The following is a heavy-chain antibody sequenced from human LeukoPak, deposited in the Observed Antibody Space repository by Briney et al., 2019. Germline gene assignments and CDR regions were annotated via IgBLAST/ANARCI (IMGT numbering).Heavy chain of an antibody. CDR2: ISAYNGNT. J-gene: IGHJ6*02. CDR3: ARDTYYYGSGSYPYYYYGMDV. V-gene: IGHV1-18*01. D-gene: IGHD3-10*01. CDR1: GYTFTSYG. Sequence: ASVKVSCKASGYTFTSYGISWVRQAPGQGLEWMGWISAYNGNTNYAQKLQGRVTMTTDTSMSTAYMELRSLRSDDTAVYYCARDTYYYGSGSYPYYYYGMDVWGQGTTVTVSS.